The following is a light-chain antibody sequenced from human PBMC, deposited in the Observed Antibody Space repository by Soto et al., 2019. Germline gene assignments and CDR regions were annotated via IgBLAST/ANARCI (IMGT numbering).Light chain of an antibody. Sequence: EIVLTQSPATLSLSPGERATLSCRASQSVSSYLAWYQQKPGQAPRLLIYDASNRATGIPARFSGSGSWTDFTLTISSLEPEDFAVYYCQQRSNSPPSWTFGQGTKVEIK. CDR1: QSVSSY. J-gene: IGKJ1*01. V-gene: IGKV3-11*01. CDR3: QQRSNSPPSWT. CDR2: DAS.